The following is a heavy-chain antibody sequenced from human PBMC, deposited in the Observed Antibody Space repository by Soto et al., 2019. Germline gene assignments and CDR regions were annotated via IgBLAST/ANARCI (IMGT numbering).Heavy chain of an antibody. Sequence: SETLSLTCTVSGGSVNSGGYYWTWIRQHPGKGLEWIGYIYYSGTAYYNPSLKRRVSISLDPSKNQFSLKLSSVTAADTAVYYCARGATTFPGDFVDSWGQGTLVTVSS. J-gene: IGHJ4*02. CDR1: GGSVNSGGYY. D-gene: IGHD4-17*01. CDR2: IYYSGTA. V-gene: IGHV4-31*03. CDR3: ARGATTFPGDFVDS.